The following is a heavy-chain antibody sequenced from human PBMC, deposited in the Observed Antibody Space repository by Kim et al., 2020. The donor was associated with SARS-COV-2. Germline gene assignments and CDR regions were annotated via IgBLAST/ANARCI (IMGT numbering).Heavy chain of an antibody. CDR3: ARAGPLGRDFDY. D-gene: IGHD2-15*01. V-gene: IGHV4-31*02. J-gene: IGHJ4*02. Sequence: YTPSLKTRVTISVDTSKNQFSLKLSSMTAADTAVYYCARAGPLGRDFDYWGEGTLGTVSS.